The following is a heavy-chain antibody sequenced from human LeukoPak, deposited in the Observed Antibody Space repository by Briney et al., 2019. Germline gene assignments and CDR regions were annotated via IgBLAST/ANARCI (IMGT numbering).Heavy chain of an antibody. V-gene: IGHV4-59*01. D-gene: IGHD3-22*01. CDR1: GGSISSYY. CDR2: IYYSGST. J-gene: IGHJ4*02. CDR3: ASHYFYDSSAPFDY. Sequence: SETLSLTCTVSGGSISSYYWSWIRQSPGKRLEWIGYIYYSGSTNYNPSLKSRVTISVDTSKNQFSLKLSSVTAADTAVYYCASHYFYDSSAPFDYWGQGTLVTVSS.